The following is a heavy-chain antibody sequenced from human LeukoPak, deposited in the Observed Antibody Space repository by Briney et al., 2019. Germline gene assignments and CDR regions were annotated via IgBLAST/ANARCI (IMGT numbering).Heavy chain of an antibody. CDR2: ISYDGSNK. CDR1: GFTFSSYA. J-gene: IGHJ3*02. V-gene: IGHV3-30-3*01. CDR3: ARAPSKGGLDAFDI. D-gene: IGHD2-15*01. Sequence: PGGPLRLSCAASGFTFSSYAMHWVRQAPGKGLEWVAVISYDGSNKYYADSVKGRFTIPRDNSKNTLYLQMHSLSAEDTAVYYCARAPSKGGLDAFDIWGQGTMVTVSS.